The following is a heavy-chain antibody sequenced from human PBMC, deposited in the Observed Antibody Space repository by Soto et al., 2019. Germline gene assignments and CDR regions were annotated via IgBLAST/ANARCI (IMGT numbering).Heavy chain of an antibody. CDR1: GGSFSGYY. CDR3: ARGTGVWSGYFRTPAFDY. CDR2: INHSGST. V-gene: IGHV4-34*01. D-gene: IGHD3-3*01. Sequence: PSETLSLTCAVYGGSFSGYYWSWIRQPPGKGLEWIGEINHSGSTNYNPSLKSRVTISVDTSKNQFSLKLSSVTAADTAVYYCARGTGVWSGYFRTPAFDYWGQGTLVTVSS. J-gene: IGHJ4*02.